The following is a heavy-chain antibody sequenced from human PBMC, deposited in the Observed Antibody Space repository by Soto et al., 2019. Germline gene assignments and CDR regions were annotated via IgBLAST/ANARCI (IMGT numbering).Heavy chain of an antibody. V-gene: IGHV4-61*01. CDR3: ARDSRGRQWVANYNWFDP. J-gene: IGHJ5*02. CDR1: GGSVSSGSYY. Sequence: PSETLSLTCTVSGGSVSSGSYYWSWILQPPGKGLEWIGYIYYSGSTNYNPSLKSRVTISVDTSKNQFSLELSSVTAADTAVYYCARDSRGRQWVANYNWFDPWGQGTLVTVSS. D-gene: IGHD6-19*01. CDR2: IYYSGST.